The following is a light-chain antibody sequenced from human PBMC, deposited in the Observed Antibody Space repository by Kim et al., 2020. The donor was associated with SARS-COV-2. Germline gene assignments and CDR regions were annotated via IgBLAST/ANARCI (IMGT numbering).Light chain of an antibody. V-gene: IGLV2-8*01. CDR1: SSDIGDYNY. CDR3: SSYAGDNTFV. Sequence: GQSVTSPGTGTSSDIGDYNYVSWYQQFLGRAPKLLIFDVTKRPSGVPDRFSGSKSGNTASLTVSGLQPEDEAHYYCSSYAGDNTFVFGSGTKVTVL. J-gene: IGLJ1*01. CDR2: DVT.